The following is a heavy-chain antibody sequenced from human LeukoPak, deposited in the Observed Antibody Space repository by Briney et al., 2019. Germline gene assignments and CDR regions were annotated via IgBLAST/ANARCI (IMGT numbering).Heavy chain of an antibody. D-gene: IGHD3-10*01. Sequence: PSETLSLTCAVYGGSFSGYHWSWIRQPPGKGLEWIGEINHSGSTNYNPSLKSRVTISVDTSKNQFSLKLSSVTAADTAVYYCARALWFGETRFDPWGQGTLVTVSS. CDR1: GGSFSGYH. V-gene: IGHV4-34*01. J-gene: IGHJ5*02. CDR3: ARALWFGETRFDP. CDR2: INHSGST.